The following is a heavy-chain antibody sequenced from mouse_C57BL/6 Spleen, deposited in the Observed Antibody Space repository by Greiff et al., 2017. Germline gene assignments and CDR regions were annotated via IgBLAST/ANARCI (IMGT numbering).Heavy chain of an antibody. CDR3: ARDYGSRRRYFDV. Sequence: SGPELVKPGASVKISCKASGYTFTDYYMNWVKQSHGKSLEWIGDINPNNGGTSYNQKFKGKATLTVDKSSSTAYMELRSLTSEDSAVYYCARDYGSRRRYFDVWGTGTTVTVSS. D-gene: IGHD1-1*01. J-gene: IGHJ1*03. CDR1: GYTFTDYY. V-gene: IGHV1-26*01. CDR2: INPNNGGT.